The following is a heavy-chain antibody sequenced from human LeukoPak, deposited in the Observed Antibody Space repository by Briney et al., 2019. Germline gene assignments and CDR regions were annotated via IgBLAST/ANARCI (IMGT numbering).Heavy chain of an antibody. J-gene: IGHJ5*02. Sequence: ASVRLSCKASGYTFSSYCISWVRQAPGQGLEWVGWINDDDGKKNYAQNLQGRFTMTRDTSTSTGNMELTSLKPDDTAVNYCARDPLERDYYYDSSGYYPNWLDPWGQGTLVTVSS. CDR2: INDDDGKK. V-gene: IGHV1-18*01. D-gene: IGHD3-22*01. CDR1: GYTFSSYC. CDR3: ARDPLERDYYYDSSGYYPNWLDP.